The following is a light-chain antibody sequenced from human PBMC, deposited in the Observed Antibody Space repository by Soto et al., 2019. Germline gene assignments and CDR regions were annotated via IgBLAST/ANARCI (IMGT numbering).Light chain of an antibody. J-gene: IGKJ1*01. Sequence: EIVMTQSPATLSVSPGERATLSCRASQSVSSNLAWYQQKPGQAPRLLIYGASTRATGIPARFSGSGSGTEFTLTISSLQSEDFAVYSCQQYNNWPQRTFGEGTMVEIK. CDR3: QQYNNWPQRT. CDR1: QSVSSN. V-gene: IGKV3-15*01. CDR2: GAS.